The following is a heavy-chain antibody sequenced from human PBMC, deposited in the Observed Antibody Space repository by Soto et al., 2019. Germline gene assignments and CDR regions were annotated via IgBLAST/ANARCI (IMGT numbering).Heavy chain of an antibody. J-gene: IGHJ6*02. D-gene: IGHD2-2*01. Sequence: GGSLRLSCAAPGFTFSSYSMNWVRQAPGKGLEWVTYISSSSSTIYYADSVKGRFTISRDNAKYSLYLQLNSLRDVDTVVYYCARGEYVSYLGGMDVWGQGTTVTVSS. CDR2: ISSSSSTI. V-gene: IGHV3-48*02. CDR3: ARGEYVSYLGGMDV. CDR1: GFTFSSYS.